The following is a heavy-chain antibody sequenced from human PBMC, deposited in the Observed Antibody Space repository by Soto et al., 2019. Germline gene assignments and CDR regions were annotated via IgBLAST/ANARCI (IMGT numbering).Heavy chain of an antibody. CDR3: VRSLLTSSWYAGY. CDR2: IYHSGTT. CDR1: KYXIRGGDY. Sequence: LTSAFSKYXIRGGDYLGWLRQPPGKVLEWIVIIYHSGTTYYNPSLKSRVTISLDTSTNQFSLKVRSVTAADTPVYYCVRSLLTSSWYAGYWRQGTPVISPQ. V-gene: IGHV4-38-2*01. J-gene: IGHJ4*02. D-gene: IGHD6-13*01.